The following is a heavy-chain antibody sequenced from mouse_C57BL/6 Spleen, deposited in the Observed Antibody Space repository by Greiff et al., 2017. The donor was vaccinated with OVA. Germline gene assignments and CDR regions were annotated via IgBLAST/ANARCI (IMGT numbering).Heavy chain of an antibody. J-gene: IGHJ4*01. Sequence: QVQLQQPWAELVRPGTSVKLSCKASGYTFTSYWMHWVKQRPGQGLEWIGVIDPSDSYTNYNQKFKGKATLTVDTSSSTAYMQLSSLTSEDSAVYYCARGEDYGYAMDYWGQGTSVTVSS. V-gene: IGHV1-59*01. CDR2: IDPSDSYT. CDR3: ARGEDYGYAMDY. CDR1: GYTFTSYW. D-gene: IGHD2-4*01.